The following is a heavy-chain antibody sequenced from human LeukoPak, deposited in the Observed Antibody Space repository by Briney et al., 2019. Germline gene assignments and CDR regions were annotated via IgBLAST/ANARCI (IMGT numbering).Heavy chain of an antibody. J-gene: IGHJ5*02. Sequence: ASVKVSCKASGYTFTSYDINWVRQATGPGLEWMGWMNPNSGNTGYAQKFQGRVTMTRNTSISTAYMELSSLRSEDTAVYYCARGRWSHSDTDLTTWGQGTLVTVSS. CDR2: MNPNSGNT. CDR3: ARGRWSHSDTDLTT. CDR1: GYTFTSYD. D-gene: IGHD2-15*01. V-gene: IGHV1-8*01.